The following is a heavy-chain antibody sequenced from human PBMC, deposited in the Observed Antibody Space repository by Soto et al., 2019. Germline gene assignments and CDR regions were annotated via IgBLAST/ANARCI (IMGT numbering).Heavy chain of an antibody. D-gene: IGHD3-22*01. CDR1: GGSISSYY. V-gene: IGHV4-59*01. CDR3: ARDLNGYYYDSSGYLYYYGMDV. Sequence: SETLSLTCTVSGGSISSYYWSWIRQPPGKGLEWIGYIYYSGSTNYNPSLKSRVTISVDTSKNQFSLKLSSVTAADTAVYYCARDLNGYYYDSSGYLYYYGMDVWGQGTTVTVS. J-gene: IGHJ6*02. CDR2: IYYSGST.